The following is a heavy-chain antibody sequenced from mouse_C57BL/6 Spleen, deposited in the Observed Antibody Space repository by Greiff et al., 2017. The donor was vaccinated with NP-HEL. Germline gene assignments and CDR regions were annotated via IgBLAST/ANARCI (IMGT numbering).Heavy chain of an antibody. J-gene: IGHJ4*01. CDR3: ARHGGSTGYGAMDY. CDR1: GFSLTSYG. Sequence: QVQLKESGPGLVAPSQSLSITCTVSGFSLTSYGVHWVRQPPGKGLEWLVVIWSDGSTTYNSALKSRLSISKDNSKRQVFLKMNSLQTDDTAVDYCARHGGSTGYGAMDYWGQGTSVTVSS. CDR2: IWSDGST. D-gene: IGHD3-2*02. V-gene: IGHV2-6*02.